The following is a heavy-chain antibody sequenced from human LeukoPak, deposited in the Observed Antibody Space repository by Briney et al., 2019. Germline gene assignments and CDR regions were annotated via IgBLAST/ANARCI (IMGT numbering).Heavy chain of an antibody. D-gene: IGHD1-26*01. J-gene: IGHJ4*02. CDR3: ASSSSGTYSERKFDY. CDR2: IYNSGTT. Sequence: PSETLSLTCAVSGGSISSGGYLWSWIRQRPGKGLEWIGYIYNSGTTYYSPPLKSRVSIPVDTSKNQFSLNLSSVTAADTAVYYCASSSSGTYSERKFDYWGQGTLVTVSS. V-gene: IGHV4-31*11. CDR1: GGSISSGGYL.